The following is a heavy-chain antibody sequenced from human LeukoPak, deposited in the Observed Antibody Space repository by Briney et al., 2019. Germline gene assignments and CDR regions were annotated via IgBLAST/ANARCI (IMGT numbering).Heavy chain of an antibody. CDR3: ARDPTMVRRWTXXGMDV. D-gene: IGHD3-10*01. Sequence: PSETLSLTCAVYGGSFSGYYWSWIRQPPGKGLEWIGEINHSGSTNYNPSLKSRVTISVDTSKNQFSLKLSSVTAADTAVYYCARDPTMVRRWTXXGMDVWGQGTTVTVSS. CDR2: INHSGST. CDR1: GGSFSGYY. J-gene: IGHJ6*02. V-gene: IGHV4-34*01.